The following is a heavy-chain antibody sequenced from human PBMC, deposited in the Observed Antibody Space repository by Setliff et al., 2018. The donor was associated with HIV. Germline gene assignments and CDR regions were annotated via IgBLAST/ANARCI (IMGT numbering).Heavy chain of an antibody. V-gene: IGHV1-18*01. CDR1: GSYFTRDG. Sequence: ASVKXXCKASGSYFTRDGIXXVRQAPGQGLEWIGWISPYSRITNYAPKFRDRVTMTTETSTNTAYLEVRSLSSDDTAVYYCASGRNYNSGMDVWGQGTTVTVSS. D-gene: IGHD3-10*01. J-gene: IGHJ6*02. CDR3: ASGRNYNSGMDV. CDR2: ISPYSRIT.